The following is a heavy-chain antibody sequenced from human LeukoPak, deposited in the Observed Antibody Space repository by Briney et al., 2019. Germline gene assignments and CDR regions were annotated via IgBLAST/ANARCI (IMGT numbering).Heavy chain of an antibody. CDR1: GFTFSDRY. Sequence: GGSLRLSCAASGFTFSDRYMSWIRQAPGKGLEWVSYIKNSADTIYYADSVKGRFTISRDNAKNSLYLEMNSLRAEDTAVYYCARGHYGLDYWGQGTLVTVSS. J-gene: IGHJ4*02. D-gene: IGHD4-17*01. V-gene: IGHV3-11*01. CDR3: ARGHYGLDY. CDR2: IKNSADTI.